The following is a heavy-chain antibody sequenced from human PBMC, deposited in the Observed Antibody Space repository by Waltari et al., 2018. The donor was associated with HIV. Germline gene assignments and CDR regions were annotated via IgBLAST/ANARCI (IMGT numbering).Heavy chain of an antibody. V-gene: IGHV4-39*01. CDR2: IYYSGST. CDR1: DGSIDRSSYY. J-gene: IGHJ4*02. CDR3: ARHVGGYDSSGYFPYYFDY. Sequence: QLQLQESGPGLVKPSETLSLTCTVSDGSIDRSSYYWGWIRQPPGKGLEWIGSIYYSGSTYYNPSLKSRVTISVDTSKNRFSLKLSSVTAADTAVYYCARHVGGYDSSGYFPYYFDYWGQGALVTVSS. D-gene: IGHD3-22*01.